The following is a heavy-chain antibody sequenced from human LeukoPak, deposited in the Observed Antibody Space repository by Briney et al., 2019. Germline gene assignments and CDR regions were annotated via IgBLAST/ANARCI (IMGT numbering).Heavy chain of an antibody. Sequence: GGSLRLSCAASGFTFSSYSMNWVRQAPGKGLEWVSSISSTSSYIYYADSVKGRFTISRDNAKNSLYLQMTSLRAEDTAMFYCARTYYSGSGGYSHWGQGTLVTVSS. CDR3: ARTYYSGSGGYSH. J-gene: IGHJ4*02. CDR1: GFTFSSYS. V-gene: IGHV3-21*01. CDR2: ISSTSSYI. D-gene: IGHD3-22*01.